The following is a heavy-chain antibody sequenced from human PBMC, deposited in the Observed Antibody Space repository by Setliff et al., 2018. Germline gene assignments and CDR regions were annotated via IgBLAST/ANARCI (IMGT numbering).Heavy chain of an antibody. CDR1: GFTFSSYW. V-gene: IGHV3-74*01. J-gene: IGHJ4*02. CDR3: ARERSLWFGELSRQHFDY. CDR2: SNSDGSTT. D-gene: IGHD3-10*01. Sequence: GSLRLSCAASGFTFSSYWMHWVRQVPGKGLVRVSRSNSDGSTTSYADSVEGRFTISRDNAKNTLYLQMNSLRAEDTAVYYCARERSLWFGELSRQHFDYWGQGTLVTVSS.